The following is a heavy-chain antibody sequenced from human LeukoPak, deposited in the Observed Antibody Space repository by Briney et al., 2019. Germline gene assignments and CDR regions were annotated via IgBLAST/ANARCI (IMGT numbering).Heavy chain of an antibody. Sequence: SETLSLTCSVSGGSISYYWVWIRQPPGKGLEWIGEIYHSGSTNYNPSLKSRVTISVDKSKNQFSLKLSSVTAADTAVYYCARAAVAARWFDPWGQGTLVTVSS. J-gene: IGHJ5*02. CDR2: IYHSGST. V-gene: IGHV4-34*01. D-gene: IGHD6-19*01. CDR3: ARAAVAARWFDP. CDR1: GGSISYY.